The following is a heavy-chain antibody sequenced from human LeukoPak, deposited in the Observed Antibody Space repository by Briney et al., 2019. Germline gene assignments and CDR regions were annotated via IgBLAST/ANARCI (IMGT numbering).Heavy chain of an antibody. CDR1: GGSFSGYY. D-gene: IGHD7-27*01. Sequence: SETLSLTCAVYGGSFSGYYWSWIRQPPGKGLEWIGEINHSGSTNYNPSLKSRVTISVDTSKNQFPLKLSSVTAADTAVYYCARDETGEVDYWGQGTLVTVSS. J-gene: IGHJ4*02. V-gene: IGHV4-34*01. CDR2: INHSGST. CDR3: ARDETGEVDY.